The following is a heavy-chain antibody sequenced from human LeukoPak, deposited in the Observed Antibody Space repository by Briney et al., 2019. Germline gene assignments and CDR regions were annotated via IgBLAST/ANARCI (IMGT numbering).Heavy chain of an antibody. CDR2: ISAYNGNT. Sequence: GASVKVSCKASGYTFTSYGIIWVRQAPGQGLEWMGWISAYNGNTNYAQKLQGRVTMTTDTSTSTAYMELRSLRSDDTAVYYCARGPRQVGSSSWYWFDPWGQGTLVTVSS. V-gene: IGHV1-18*01. J-gene: IGHJ5*02. CDR3: ARGPRQVGSSSWYWFDP. CDR1: GYTFTSYG. D-gene: IGHD6-13*01.